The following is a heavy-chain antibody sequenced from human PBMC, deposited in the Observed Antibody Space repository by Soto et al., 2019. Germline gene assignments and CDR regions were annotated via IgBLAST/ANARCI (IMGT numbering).Heavy chain of an antibody. Sequence: GGSLRLSCATSGFTFSSDWMHWVRQAPGKGLVWVSRINKDGCYKHYADFVEGRSTISRDDAKSELYLQRDRLRAEDTAVYYCERGGLEPFDYLGQGALVTVSS. V-gene: IGHV3-74*01. CDR2: INKDGCYK. D-gene: IGHD1-1*01. CDR3: ERGGLEPFDY. CDR1: GFTFSSDW. J-gene: IGHJ4*02.